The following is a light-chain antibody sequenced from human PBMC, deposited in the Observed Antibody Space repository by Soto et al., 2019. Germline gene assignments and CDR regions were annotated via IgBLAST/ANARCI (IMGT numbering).Light chain of an antibody. V-gene: IGLV1-47*02. CDR3: SAWDDRLSGQV. J-gene: IGLJ3*02. CDR2: SDN. CDR1: SSNIGSNY. Sequence: QSVLTQPPSASGTPGQRVTISCSGSSSNIGSNYVSWYQQLPGTAPQLLIYSDNQRPSGVPDRFSGSKSGTSASLAISGLRSEDEADYYCSAWDDRLSGQVFGGGTKLTVL.